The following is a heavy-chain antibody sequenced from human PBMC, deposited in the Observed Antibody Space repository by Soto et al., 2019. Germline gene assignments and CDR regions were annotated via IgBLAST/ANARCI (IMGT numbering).Heavy chain of an antibody. Sequence: GGSLRLSCAASGFTFSNAWMNWVRQAPGKGLEWVGRIKSQTNGGTDYAAPVKGRFTISRDDSKNTLYLQMNSLKTEDTAVYYCARDWGRVDYYVSGSYSPRFDPWGQGT. CDR3: ARDWGRVDYYVSGSYSPRFDP. CDR1: GFTFSNAW. J-gene: IGHJ5*02. V-gene: IGHV3-15*07. D-gene: IGHD3-10*01. CDR2: IKSQTNGGT.